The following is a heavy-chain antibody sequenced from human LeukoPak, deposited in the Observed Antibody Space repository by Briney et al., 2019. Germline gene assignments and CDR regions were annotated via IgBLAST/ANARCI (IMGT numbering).Heavy chain of an antibody. CDR1: GGSLSSGGYY. CDR2: IYYSGST. J-gene: IGHJ4*02. D-gene: IGHD5-18*01. V-gene: IGHV4-31*03. Sequence: SETLSLTCTVSGGSLSSGGYYWRWIRQHPGKGLEWIGYIYYSGSTYYNPSLKSRVTISVDTSKNQFSLKLSSVTAADTAVYYCARAAGTPAALVFDYWGQGTLVTVSS. CDR3: ARAAGTPAALVFDY.